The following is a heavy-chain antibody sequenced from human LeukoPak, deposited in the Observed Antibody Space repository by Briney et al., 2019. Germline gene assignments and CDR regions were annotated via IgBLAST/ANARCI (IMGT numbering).Heavy chain of an antibody. CDR2: IYSAGNT. CDR3: ARRAGAYTHPYDY. Sequence: GGSLRLSCTVSGFTFSSNSMSWVRQAPGKGLEWVSFIYSAGNTHYSDSVKGRFTISIDNYKNTLYLQMNSLSAEDTAVYHCARRAGAYTHPYDYWGQGTLVTVSS. CDR1: GFTFSSNS. D-gene: IGHD3-16*01. V-gene: IGHV3-53*01. J-gene: IGHJ4*02.